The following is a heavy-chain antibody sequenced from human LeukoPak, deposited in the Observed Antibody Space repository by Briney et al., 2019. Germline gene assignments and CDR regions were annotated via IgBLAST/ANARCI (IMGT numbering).Heavy chain of an antibody. CDR3: AKGYSAGTYYYYYMDV. D-gene: IGHD1-7*01. J-gene: IGHJ6*03. V-gene: IGHV3-23*01. CDR2: ISGSGGST. CDR1: GFTFSSYA. Sequence: PGGSLRLSCAASGFTFSSYAMSWVRQAHGKGLEWVSAISGSGGSTYYADSVKGRFTTSRDNSKNTPCLQMNSLRAEDTAVYYCAKGYSAGTYYYYYMDVWGKGTTVTVSS.